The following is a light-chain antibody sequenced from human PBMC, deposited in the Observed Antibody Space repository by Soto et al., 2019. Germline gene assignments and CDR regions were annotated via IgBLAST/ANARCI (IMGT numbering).Light chain of an antibody. J-gene: IGKJ5*01. CDR3: QQADSFPIT. V-gene: IGKV1-12*01. CDR2: AAF. CDR1: EYINSR. Sequence: DIQMTQSPSSVSSSLGDRVTISCRASEYINSRLAWYQQKPGNAPKLLIYAAFILQSGVPSRFSGYGSGTDFTLSISSLQPEDFATYYCQQADSFPITFGQGTRLEIK.